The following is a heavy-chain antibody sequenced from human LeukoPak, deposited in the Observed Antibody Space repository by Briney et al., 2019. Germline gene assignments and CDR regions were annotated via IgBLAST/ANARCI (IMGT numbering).Heavy chain of an antibody. CDR2: ISYDGINK. J-gene: IGHJ6*02. D-gene: IGHD3-3*01. V-gene: IGHV3-30-3*01. Sequence: GGSLRLSCAASGFTFSRYAIHWVRQAPGKGLEWVAVISYDGINKYYADSVKGRFTLSRDNSKNTLSLQMNSLRTEDTAVYYCAREERFLQWPYYNGMDVWGQGTTVTVSS. CDR3: AREERFLQWPYYNGMDV. CDR1: GFTFSRYA.